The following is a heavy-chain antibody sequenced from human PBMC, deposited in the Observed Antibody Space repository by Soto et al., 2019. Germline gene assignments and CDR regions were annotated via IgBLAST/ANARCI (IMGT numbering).Heavy chain of an antibody. CDR3: AIAKYSIADLYGIDV. D-gene: IGHD6-6*01. J-gene: IGHJ6*02. V-gene: IGHV3-30-3*01. CDR1: GFTFSSYA. CDR2: ISYDGSNK. Sequence: VGSLRLSCAASGFTFSSYAMHWVRQAPGKGLEWVAVISYDGSNKYYADSVKGRFTISRDNSKNTLYLQMNSLRAEDTAVYYCAIAKYSIADLYGIDVWGQGTPVTVYS.